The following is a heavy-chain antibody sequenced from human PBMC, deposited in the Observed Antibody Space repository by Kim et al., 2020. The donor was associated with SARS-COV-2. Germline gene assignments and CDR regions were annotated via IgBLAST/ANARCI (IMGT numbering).Heavy chain of an antibody. V-gene: IGHV1-46*01. J-gene: IGHJ5*02. D-gene: IGHD7-27*01. Sequence: GSTSYEQKFQGRVTMTRDTSTSTVYMELSSLRSEDTAVYYCARDLGWFDPWGQGTLVTVSS. CDR2: GST. CDR3: ARDLGWFDP.